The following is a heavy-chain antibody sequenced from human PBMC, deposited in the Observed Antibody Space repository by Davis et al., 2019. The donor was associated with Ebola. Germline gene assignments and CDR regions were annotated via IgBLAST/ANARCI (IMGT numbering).Heavy chain of an antibody. J-gene: IGHJ5*02. CDR2: ISAYNGNT. Sequence: ASVKVSCKASGYTFTSYGISWVRQAPGQGLEWMGWISAYNGNTNYAQKLQGRVTMTTDTSTSTAYMELRSLRSDDTAVYYCARDGTRYFDWLFFEGWFDPWGQGTLVTVSS. CDR1: GYTFTSYG. D-gene: IGHD3-9*01. V-gene: IGHV1-18*04. CDR3: ARDGTRYFDWLFFEGWFDP.